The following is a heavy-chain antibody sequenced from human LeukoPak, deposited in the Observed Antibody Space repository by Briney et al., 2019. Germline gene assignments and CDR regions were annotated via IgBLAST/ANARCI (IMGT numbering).Heavy chain of an antibody. V-gene: IGHV4-34*01. D-gene: IGHD6-19*01. CDR1: GGSFSGYY. Sequence: PSETLSLTCAVYGGSFSGYYWSWIRQPPGKGLEWIGEINHSGSTNYNPSLKSRVTISVDTSKNQFSLKLSSVTAADTAVYYWARGLNLWLVRTRRGWFDPWGQGTLVTVSS. CDR2: INHSGST. J-gene: IGHJ5*02. CDR3: ARGLNLWLVRTRRGWFDP.